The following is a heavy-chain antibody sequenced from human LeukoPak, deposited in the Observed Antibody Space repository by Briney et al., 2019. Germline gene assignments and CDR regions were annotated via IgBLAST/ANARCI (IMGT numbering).Heavy chain of an antibody. J-gene: IGHJ6*03. V-gene: IGHV1-69*05. CDR3: ARGYSSSWYISRYYYMDV. D-gene: IGHD6-13*01. CDR1: GYTFTGYY. Sequence: SVKVSCKASGYTFTGYYMHWVRQAPGQGLEWMGGIIPIFGTANYAQKFQGRVTITTDESTSTAYMELSSLRSEDTAVYYCARGYSSSWYISRYYYMDVWGKGTTVTVSS. CDR2: IIPIFGTA.